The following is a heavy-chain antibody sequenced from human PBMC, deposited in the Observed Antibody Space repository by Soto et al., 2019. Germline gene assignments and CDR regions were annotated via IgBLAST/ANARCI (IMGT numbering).Heavy chain of an antibody. CDR1: GFTFNSYG. V-gene: IGHV3-30*18. J-gene: IGHJ4*02. Sequence: QVQLVESGGGVVQPGRSLRLSCAASGFTFNSYGMHWVRQAPGKGLEWVAVISYDGSNKYYADSVKGRFTISRDNSKNTLYLQMNSLRAEDTAVYYCAKDSGSYFDYWGQGTLVTVSS. D-gene: IGHD1-1*01. CDR2: ISYDGSNK. CDR3: AKDSGSYFDY.